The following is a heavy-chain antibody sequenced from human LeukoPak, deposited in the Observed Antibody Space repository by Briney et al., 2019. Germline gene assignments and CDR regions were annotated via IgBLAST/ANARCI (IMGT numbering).Heavy chain of an antibody. Sequence: ASVKVSCKASGYTFTSYDINWVRQATGQGLEWMGILNPSGGSTSYAQKFQGRVTMTRDTSTSTVYMELSSLRSEDTAVYYCARLDDSSGYYYWGQGTLVTVSS. J-gene: IGHJ4*02. CDR2: LNPSGGST. CDR1: GYTFTSYD. D-gene: IGHD3-22*01. V-gene: IGHV1-46*01. CDR3: ARLDDSSGYYY.